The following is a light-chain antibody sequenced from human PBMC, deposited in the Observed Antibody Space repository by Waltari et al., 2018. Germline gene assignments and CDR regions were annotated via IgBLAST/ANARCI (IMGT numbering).Light chain of an antibody. V-gene: IGLV1-44*01. CDR3: ATWDDTFNGPV. Sequence: QSVLTQPPSVSGTPGHRATSACSVTSSTPGVNSVSWYHQPPGAAPNLLIYKNDKRPSGVPDRFSGSRSGTSASLAIRGLQSEDEADFYCATWDDTFNGPVFGGGTKLTVL. CDR2: KND. J-gene: IGLJ3*02. CDR1: SSTPGVNS.